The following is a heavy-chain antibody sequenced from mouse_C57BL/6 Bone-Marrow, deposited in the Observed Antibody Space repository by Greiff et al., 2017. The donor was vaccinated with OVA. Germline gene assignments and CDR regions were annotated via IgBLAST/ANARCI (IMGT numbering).Heavy chain of an antibody. V-gene: IGHV1-81*01. CDR1: GYTFTSYG. CDR2: IYPRSGNT. CDR3: ARSGAGTDY. D-gene: IGHD4-1*01. J-gene: IGHJ2*01. Sequence: QVHVKQSGAELARPGASVKLSCKASGYTFTSYGISWVKQRTGQGLEWIGEIYPRSGNTYYNEKFKGKATLTADKSSSTAYMELRSLTSEDSAVYFCARSGAGTDYWGQGTTLTVSS.